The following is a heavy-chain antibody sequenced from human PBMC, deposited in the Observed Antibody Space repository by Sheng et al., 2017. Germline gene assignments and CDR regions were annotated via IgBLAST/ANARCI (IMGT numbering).Heavy chain of an antibody. CDR2: IIPIFGTA. CDR3: ARAYIEYSNSSYYYYGMDV. CDR1: GGTFSSYA. Sequence: QVQLVQSGAEVMKPGSSVKVSCKASGGTFSSYAISWVRQAPGQGLEWMGGIIPIFGTANYAQKFQGRVTFTADESTSTAYMELSSLRSEDTAVYYCARAYIEYSNSSYYYYGMDVWGQGTTVTVSS. D-gene: IGHD6-6*01. V-gene: IGHV1-69*01. J-gene: IGHJ6*02.